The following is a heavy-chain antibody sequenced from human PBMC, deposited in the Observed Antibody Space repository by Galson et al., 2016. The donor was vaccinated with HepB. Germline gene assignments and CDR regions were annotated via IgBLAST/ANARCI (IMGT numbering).Heavy chain of an antibody. Sequence: SETLSLTCAVSAGSIHIDHWWTWVRQSPGKGLEWIGEIFHSGRTNYNPSLKSRVTISMDKSKNDFSLKLTSVPAADTAVYYGAKRWPEPRWGRGTLVTVSS. J-gene: IGHJ1*01. CDR1: AGSIHIDHW. CDR3: AKRWPEPR. V-gene: IGHV4-4*02. CDR2: IFHSGRT. D-gene: IGHD5-24*01.